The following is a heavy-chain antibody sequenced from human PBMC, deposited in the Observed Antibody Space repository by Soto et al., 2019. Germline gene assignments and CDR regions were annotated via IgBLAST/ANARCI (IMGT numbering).Heavy chain of an antibody. CDR3: ARDNRIAAAGAYNWFDP. J-gene: IGHJ5*02. CDR1: GGSISSYY. D-gene: IGHD6-13*01. Sequence: SETLSLTCTVSGGSISSYYWSWIRKRAGKGLEWIGRIYTSGSNNYNPSLKSRVTMSVDTSKNQFSLKLSSVTAADTAVYYCARDNRIAAAGAYNWFDPWGQGTLVTVSS. V-gene: IGHV4-4*07. CDR2: IYTSGSN.